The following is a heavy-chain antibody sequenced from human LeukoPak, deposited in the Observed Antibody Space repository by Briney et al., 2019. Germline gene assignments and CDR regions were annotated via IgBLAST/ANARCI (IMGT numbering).Heavy chain of an antibody. CDR1: GFSFRDYW. D-gene: IGHD1-1*01. J-gene: IGHJ4*02. V-gene: IGHV3-7*01. CDR3: AGKTWNY. CDR2: IKPDGSEQ. Sequence: GGSLRLSCAASGFSFRDYWMNWVRQAPGKGLEWVASIKPDGSEQYYTDSLKGRFTISRDNAENSLHLQMSSLRVEDTAMYYCAGKTWNYWGQGTLVTVSS.